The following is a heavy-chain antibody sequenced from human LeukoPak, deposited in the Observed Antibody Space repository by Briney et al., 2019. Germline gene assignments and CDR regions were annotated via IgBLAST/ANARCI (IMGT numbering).Heavy chain of an antibody. CDR3: ARDPPYCSSTSCLYGGGY. V-gene: IGHV3-21*01. CDR2: ISSSSSYI. D-gene: IGHD2-2*01. CDR1: GFTFSSYS. J-gene: IGHJ4*02. Sequence: PGGSLRLSCAASGFTFSSYSMNWVRQAPGKGLEWVSSISSSSSYIYYADSVKGRFTISRDNAKNSLYLQMNSLRAEDTAVYYCARDPPYCSSTSCLYGGGYWGQGTLVTVSS.